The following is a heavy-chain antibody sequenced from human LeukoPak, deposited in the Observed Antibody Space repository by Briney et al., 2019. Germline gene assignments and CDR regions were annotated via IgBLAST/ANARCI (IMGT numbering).Heavy chain of an antibody. Sequence: GGSLRLSCAASGFTFSSYSMNRVRQAPGKGLEWVSSISSSSSYIYYADSVKGRFTISRDNAKNSLYLQMNSLRAEDTAVYYCARPPPLRYFDWLNEGWGQGTLVTVSS. V-gene: IGHV3-21*01. CDR2: ISSSSSYI. CDR3: ARPPPLRYFDWLNEG. CDR1: GFTFSSYS. J-gene: IGHJ4*02. D-gene: IGHD3-9*01.